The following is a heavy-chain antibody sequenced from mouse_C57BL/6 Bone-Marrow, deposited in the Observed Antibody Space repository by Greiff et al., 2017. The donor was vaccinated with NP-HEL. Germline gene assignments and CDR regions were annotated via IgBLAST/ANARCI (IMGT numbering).Heavy chain of an antibody. D-gene: IGHD1-1*01. Sequence: QVQLQQPGAELVKPGASVKLSCKASGYTFTSYWMQWVKQRPGQGLEWIGEIDPSDSYTNYNQKFKGKATLTVDTSSSTAYMQLSSLTSEDSAVYYCARRLGSSLAWFAYWGQGTLVTVSA. CDR1: GYTFTSYW. CDR2: IDPSDSYT. CDR3: ARRLGSSLAWFAY. J-gene: IGHJ3*01. V-gene: IGHV1-50*01.